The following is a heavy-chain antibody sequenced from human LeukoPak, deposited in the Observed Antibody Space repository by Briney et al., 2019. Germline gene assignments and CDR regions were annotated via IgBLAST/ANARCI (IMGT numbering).Heavy chain of an antibody. D-gene: IGHD5-24*01. CDR1: GGSISSYY. V-gene: IGHV4-59*12. Sequence: SETLSLTCTVSGGSISSYYWSWIRQPPGEGLEWIGYIYYSGSTNYNPSLKSRVTISVDTSKNQFSLKLSSVTAADTAVYYCARLTRGGWLQFAPHFDYWGQGTLVTVSS. CDR3: ARLTRGGWLQFAPHFDY. J-gene: IGHJ4*02. CDR2: IYYSGST.